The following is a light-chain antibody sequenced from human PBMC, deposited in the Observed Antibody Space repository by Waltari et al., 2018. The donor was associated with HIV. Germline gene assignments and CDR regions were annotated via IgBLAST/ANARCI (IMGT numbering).Light chain of an antibody. CDR3: SSYGGNSNVI. CDR1: SSDIGDYDY. V-gene: IGLV2-8*01. CDR2: EVL. J-gene: IGLJ2*01. Sequence: QSALTQPPSASGSPGQSVTISCTGTSSDIGDYDYVSWYQHQPGEAPKLLIYEVLNWPSGRPHRFPGSKAGNTAALTVSGLQAEDEADYDCSSYGGNSNVIFGGGTKLTV.